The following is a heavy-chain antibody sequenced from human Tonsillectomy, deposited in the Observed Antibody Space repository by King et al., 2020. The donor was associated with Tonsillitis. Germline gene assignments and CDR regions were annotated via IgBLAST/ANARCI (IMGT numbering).Heavy chain of an antibody. Sequence: TLKESGPTLVKPPQTLTLTCTFSGFSLSTSGVGVGWIRQPPGKALEWLALIYWDDDKRYSPSLKSRLTITKDTSKTQVVLTMTDMDPVDTATYYCAHRRNPHGYSNSVWFDPWGQGTLVTVSS. D-gene: IGHD6-13*01. J-gene: IGHJ5*02. CDR2: IYWDDDK. CDR3: AHRRNPHGYSNSVWFDP. V-gene: IGHV2-5*02. CDR1: GFSLSTSGVG.